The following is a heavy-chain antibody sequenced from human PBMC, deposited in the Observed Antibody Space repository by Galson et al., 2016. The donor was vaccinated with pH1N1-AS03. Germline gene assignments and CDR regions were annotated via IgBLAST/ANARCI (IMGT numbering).Heavy chain of an antibody. CDR1: GFSLTTRGVG. Sequence: PALVKPTQTLTLTCAFSGFSLTTRGVGVGWIRQPPGKALEWLALIYWDDDKRYSPSRKSRLTITRDISKNRVVLKMTHMDHGDTATYYSAHSGPPLPKEKHCSGSNCYYCHGMDVWGQGTTVTVSS. J-gene: IGHJ6*01. D-gene: IGHD2-15*01. CDR2: IYWDDDK. V-gene: IGHV2-5*02. CDR3: AHSGPPLPKEKHCSGSNCYYCHGMDV.